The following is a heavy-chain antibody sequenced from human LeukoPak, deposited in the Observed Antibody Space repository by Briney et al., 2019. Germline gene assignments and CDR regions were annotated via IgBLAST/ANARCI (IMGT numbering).Heavy chain of an antibody. Sequence: GSLRLSCAASGFTFSSYAMSWIRQPPGKGLEWIGEINHSGSTNYNPSLKSRVTISVDTSKNQFSLKLSSVTAADTAVYYCARGPYYGSGSYYNVVSYFDYWGQGTLVTVSS. CDR3: ARGPYYGSGSYYNVVSYFDY. CDR1: GFTFSSYA. J-gene: IGHJ4*02. CDR2: INHSGST. V-gene: IGHV4-34*01. D-gene: IGHD3-10*01.